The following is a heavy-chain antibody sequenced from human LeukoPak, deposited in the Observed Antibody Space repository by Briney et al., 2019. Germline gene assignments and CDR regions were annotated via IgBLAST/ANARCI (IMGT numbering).Heavy chain of an antibody. J-gene: IGHJ3*02. Sequence: PGGSLRLSCAASGFTFSSYAMSWVRQAPGKGLEWVSVIYSGGSTYYADSVKGRFTISRDTSKNTLYLQMNSLRAEDTAVYYCARLPGIAVAVILDAFDIWGQGTMVTVSS. V-gene: IGHV3-53*01. CDR2: IYSGGST. CDR3: ARLPGIAVAVILDAFDI. D-gene: IGHD6-19*01. CDR1: GFTFSSYA.